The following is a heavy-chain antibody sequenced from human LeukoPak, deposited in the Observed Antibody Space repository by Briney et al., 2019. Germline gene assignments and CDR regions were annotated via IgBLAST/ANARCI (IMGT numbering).Heavy chain of an antibody. CDR1: GFTFSDYY. Sequence: GGPLRLSCAASGFTFSDYYMTWLRQAPGRGLEWISYINGSSSDTKYADSVKGRFTISRDNAKNSLYLLMNSLRAEDTAVSYCARRGTTYCTVDSCHPNWFDPWGQGTLVTVSS. V-gene: IGHV3-11*03. CDR2: INGSSSDT. D-gene: IGHD2-15*01. J-gene: IGHJ5*02. CDR3: ARRGTTYCTVDSCHPNWFDP.